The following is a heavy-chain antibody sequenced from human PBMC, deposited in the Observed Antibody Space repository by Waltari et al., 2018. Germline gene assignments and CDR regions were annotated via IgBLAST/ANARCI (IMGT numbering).Heavy chain of an antibody. CDR1: GDSVSSSPY. J-gene: IGHJ5*02. D-gene: IGHD2-2*01. Sequence: QLHLQDSGPRLVKPSETLSLTCSFSGDSVSSSPYGGWIRQPPGKGLEWIGSIYYSGSTYYNPSLKSRVTIFVDTSKNQFSLNLTSVTAADTAVYYCARPWPECGSTSCYPEGFDPWGQGILVTVSS. CDR3: ARPWPECGSTSCYPEGFDP. V-gene: IGHV4-39*01. CDR2: IYYSGST.